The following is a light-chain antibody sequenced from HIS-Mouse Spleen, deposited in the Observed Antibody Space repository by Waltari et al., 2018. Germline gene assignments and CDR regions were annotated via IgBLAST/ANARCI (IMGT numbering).Light chain of an antibody. V-gene: IGLV3-10*01. J-gene: IGLJ2*01. CDR1: ALPKKY. Sequence: SYELTQPPSVSVSPGQTARITCSGDALPKKYAYWYQQKSGQASVLVIYEDSKRPSGIPERFSGSSSGTMATLTISGAQVEDEADYYCYSTDSSGNHRVFGGVTKLTVL. CDR2: EDS. CDR3: YSTDSSGNHRV.